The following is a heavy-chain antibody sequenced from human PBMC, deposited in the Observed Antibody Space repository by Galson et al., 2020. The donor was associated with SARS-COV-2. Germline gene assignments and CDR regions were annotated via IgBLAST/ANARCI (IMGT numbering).Heavy chain of an antibody. CDR1: GGSISSSSYY. CDR2: IYYSGST. D-gene: IGHD5-18*01. CDR3: ARDGTAMVTNGFDI. Sequence: ETSETLSLTCTVSGGSISSSSYYWGWIRQPPGKGLEWIGSIYYSGSTYYNPSLKSRVTISVDTSKNQFSLKLSSVTAADTAVYYCARDGTAMVTNGFDIWGQGTMVTVSS. J-gene: IGHJ3*02. V-gene: IGHV4-39*02.